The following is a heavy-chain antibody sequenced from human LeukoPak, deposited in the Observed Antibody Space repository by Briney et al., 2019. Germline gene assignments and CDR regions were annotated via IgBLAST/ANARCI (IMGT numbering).Heavy chain of an antibody. CDR1: GFTFSTYS. CDR2: ISGSGGST. J-gene: IGHJ4*02. V-gene: IGHV3-23*01. D-gene: IGHD1-26*01. CDR3: AKSKSGPDTNVDY. Sequence: GGSLRLSCAASGFTFSTYSMNWVRRAPGKGLEWVSAISGSGGSTYYADSVKGRFTISRDNSKNTLYLQMNSLRAEDTAVYYCAKSKSGPDTNVDYWGRGTLVTVSS.